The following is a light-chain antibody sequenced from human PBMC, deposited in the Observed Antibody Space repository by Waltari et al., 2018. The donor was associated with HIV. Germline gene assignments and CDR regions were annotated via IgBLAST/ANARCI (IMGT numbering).Light chain of an antibody. V-gene: IGLV1-44*01. Sequence: QSALTQPPSASGTPGQRVIISCSGSRSDIGSNPVNWYQQFPGTAPKLLIKTNNQRPSGVPDRFFGSKSGTSASLAISGLQAEDEADYYCCSYADTYFVLFGGRTKLTVL. J-gene: IGLJ2*01. CDR2: TNN. CDR1: RSDIGSNP. CDR3: CSYADTYFVL.